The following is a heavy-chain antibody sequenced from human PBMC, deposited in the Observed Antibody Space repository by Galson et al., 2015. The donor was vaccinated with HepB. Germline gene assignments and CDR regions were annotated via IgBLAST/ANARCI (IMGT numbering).Heavy chain of an antibody. CDR2: IYSGGST. CDR3: ARDRGYSYGTPRRNWYFDL. D-gene: IGHD5-18*01. J-gene: IGHJ2*01. V-gene: IGHV3-66*01. CDR1: GFTVSSNY. Sequence: LRLSCAASGFTVSSNYMSWVRQAPGKGLEWVSVIYSGGSTYYADSVKGRFTISRDNSKNTLYLQMNSLRAEDTAVYYCARDRGYSYGTPRRNWYFDLWGRGTLVTVSS.